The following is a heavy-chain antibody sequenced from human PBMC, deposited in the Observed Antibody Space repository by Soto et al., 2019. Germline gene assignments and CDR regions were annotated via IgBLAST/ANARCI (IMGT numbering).Heavy chain of an antibody. CDR1: GGSISSYY. Sequence: PSETLSLTCTVSGGSISSYYWSWIRQPPGKGLEWIGYIYYSGSTNYNPSLKSRVTISVDTSKNQFSLKLSSVTAADTAVYYCARDRPNPGCISTSCYSYYGMDVWGQGTTVTVSS. D-gene: IGHD2-2*01. V-gene: IGHV4-59*01. CDR2: IYYSGST. CDR3: ARDRPNPGCISTSCYSYYGMDV. J-gene: IGHJ6*02.